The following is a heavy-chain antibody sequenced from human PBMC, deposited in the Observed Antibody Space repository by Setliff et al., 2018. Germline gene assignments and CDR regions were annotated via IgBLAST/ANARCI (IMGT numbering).Heavy chain of an antibody. Sequence: ASVKVSCKVSGYTLTELSMHWVRQAPGKGLEWMGGFDPEDGETIYAQKFQGRVTMTKDTSTDTAYMELSSLRSEDTAVYYCATSVSWIQLVLYPQGHPEPFDYWGQGTLVTVSS. V-gene: IGHV1-24*01. CDR1: GYTLTELS. CDR2: FDPEDGET. CDR3: ATSVSWIQLVLYPQGHPEPFDY. J-gene: IGHJ4*02. D-gene: IGHD5-18*01.